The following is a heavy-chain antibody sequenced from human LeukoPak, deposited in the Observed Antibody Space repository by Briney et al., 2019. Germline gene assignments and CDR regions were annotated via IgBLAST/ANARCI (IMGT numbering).Heavy chain of an antibody. D-gene: IGHD1-26*01. CDR1: GFTFSSYG. Sequence: HPGRSLRLSCAASGFTFSSYGMHWVRQAPGKGLEWVAVISYDGSNKYYADSVKGRFTISRDNSKNTLYLQMNSLRAEDTAVYYCARESGSYTPFDYWGQGTLVTVSS. J-gene: IGHJ4*02. CDR2: ISYDGSNK. V-gene: IGHV3-30*03. CDR3: ARESGSYTPFDY.